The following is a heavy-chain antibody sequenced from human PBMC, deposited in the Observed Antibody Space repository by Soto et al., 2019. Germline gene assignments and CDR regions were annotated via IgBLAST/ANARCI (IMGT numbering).Heavy chain of an antibody. Sequence: GASVKVSCKTSVYSFTDYKLHWVRQAPGQGLEWMGWISAYNGNTNYAQKLQGRVTMTTDTSTSTAYMELRSLRSDDTAVYYCARLSLGDFYDRVPDDYWGQGTLVTVSS. D-gene: IGHD2-21*02. CDR3: ARLSLGDFYDRVPDDY. CDR1: VYSFTDYK. V-gene: IGHV1-18*04. J-gene: IGHJ4*02. CDR2: ISAYNGNT.